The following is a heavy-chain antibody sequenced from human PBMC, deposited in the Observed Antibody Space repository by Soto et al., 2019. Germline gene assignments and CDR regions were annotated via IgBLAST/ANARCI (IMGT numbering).Heavy chain of an antibody. CDR1: GGTFSSYT. D-gene: IGHD2-15*01. Sequence: QVQLVQSGAEVQKPGSSVRVSCTPSGGTFSSYTISWVRQAPGQGLEWMGRIVPITGMTRYAQKFQGRLTITAVTSTTTAYLELSSLTSEDSAVYFCSRGVASLVDSWGQGIQVTVSS. V-gene: IGHV1-69*02. J-gene: IGHJ4*02. CDR3: SRGVASLVDS. CDR2: IVPITGMT.